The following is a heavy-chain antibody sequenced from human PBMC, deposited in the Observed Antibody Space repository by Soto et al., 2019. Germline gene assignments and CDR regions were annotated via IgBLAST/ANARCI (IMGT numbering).Heavy chain of an antibody. J-gene: IGHJ3*02. CDR1: GYTFTSYG. CDR2: ISAYNGNT. Sequence: GASVKVSCKASGYTFTSYGISWVRQAPGQGLEWMGWISAYNGNTNYAQKLQGRVTMTTDTSTSTAYMELRSLRSDDTAVYYCARGGDFWSGYYHPEDAFDIWGQGTMVTVSS. CDR3: ARGGDFWSGYYHPEDAFDI. D-gene: IGHD3-3*01. V-gene: IGHV1-18*01.